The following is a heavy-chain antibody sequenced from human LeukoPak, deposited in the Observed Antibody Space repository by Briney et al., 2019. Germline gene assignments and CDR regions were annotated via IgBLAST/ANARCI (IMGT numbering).Heavy chain of an antibody. CDR1: GYTFTTYY. Sequence: ASVKVSCKASGYTFTTYYMHWVRQAPGQGFEWMGIINPSGGSTNYAQKFQGRVTMTRDMSTSTVYMELSSLRSDDTAVYYCARDLGGSYQDYWGQGTLVAVSS. D-gene: IGHD1-26*01. CDR3: ARDLGGSYQDY. CDR2: INPSGGST. J-gene: IGHJ4*02. V-gene: IGHV1-46*01.